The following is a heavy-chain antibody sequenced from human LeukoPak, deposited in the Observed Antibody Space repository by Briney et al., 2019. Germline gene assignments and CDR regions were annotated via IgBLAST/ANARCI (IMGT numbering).Heavy chain of an antibody. J-gene: IGHJ1*01. CDR3: MRQNRAYFFGH. CDR2: IRQDGSEK. D-gene: IGHD3-3*01. Sequence: GGSLRLSCAASGFTFSSYWMTWGRQAPGKGLEWVANIRQDGSEKNYVDSVKGRVTISRDNAKNSLYLQMNSLRVEDTAVYFCMRQNRAYFFGHWGQGTLVTVSS. V-gene: IGHV3-7*01. CDR1: GFTFSSYW.